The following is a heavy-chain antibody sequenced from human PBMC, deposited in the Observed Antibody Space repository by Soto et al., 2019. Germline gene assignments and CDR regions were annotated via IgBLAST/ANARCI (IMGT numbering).Heavy chain of an antibody. CDR1: GFPFSSYA. V-gene: IGHV3-30-3*01. D-gene: IGHD5-18*01. CDR2: ISYDGSNK. J-gene: IGHJ3*02. CDR3: EKQEMVTLAFDI. Sequence: PGGSLRLSCAASGFPFSSYAMHWVRQAPGKGLEWVAVISYDGSNKYYADSVKGRFTISRDNSKNTLYLQMNSLRAEDTAVYYCEKQEMVTLAFDIWGRGTMVTVSS.